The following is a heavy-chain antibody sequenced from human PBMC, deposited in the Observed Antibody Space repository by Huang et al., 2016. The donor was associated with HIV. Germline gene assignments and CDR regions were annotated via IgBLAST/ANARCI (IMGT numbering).Heavy chain of an antibody. V-gene: IGHV3-7*03. J-gene: IGHJ6*02. CDR3: ATKTGAMDI. CDR2: NRQDESEK. Sequence: VESGGRLVQPGGSIRLSCVGSTLTFGAYWMSWVRQTPGKGVEWVANNRQDESEKYYVDSVKGRFNISRDNAKKVLFLEMNNVTVEDTATYYCATKTGAMDIWGQGTTVTVS. D-gene: IGHD1-7*01. CDR1: TLTFGAYW.